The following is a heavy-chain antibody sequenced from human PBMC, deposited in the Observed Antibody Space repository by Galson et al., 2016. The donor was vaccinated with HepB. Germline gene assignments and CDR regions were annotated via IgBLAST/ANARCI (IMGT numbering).Heavy chain of an antibody. D-gene: IGHD2/OR15-2a*01. CDR1: GFTFSTYA. CDR2: ISYDGRNK. V-gene: IGHV3-30*01. CDR3: ARIPCNAYFDY. J-gene: IGHJ4*02. Sequence: SLRLSCAASGFTFSTYALHWVRQAPGKGLGWVAGISYDGRNKNYADSVKGRFTISRDNFNNTLYLQMNTLRPEDTAVYFCARIPCNAYFDYWGQGTLVTVSS.